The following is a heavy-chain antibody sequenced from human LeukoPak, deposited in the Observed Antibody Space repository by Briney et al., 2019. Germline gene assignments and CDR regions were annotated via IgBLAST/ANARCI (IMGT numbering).Heavy chain of an antibody. D-gene: IGHD2-15*01. V-gene: IGHV3-49*05. CDR1: GFTFGVYA. CDR3: TRGGPIVVVVAATEFDP. CDR2: IRSKAYGGTT. Sequence: KPGGSLRLSCTASGFTFGVYAMSWFRQAPGKGLEWVGFIRSKAYGGTTEYAASVKGRFTISRDDSKSIAYLQMNSLKTEDTAVYYCTRGGPIVVVVAATEFDPWGQGTLVTVSS. J-gene: IGHJ5*02.